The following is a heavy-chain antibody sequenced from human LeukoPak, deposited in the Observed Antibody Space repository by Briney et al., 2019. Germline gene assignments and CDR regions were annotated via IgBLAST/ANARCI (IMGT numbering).Heavy chain of an antibody. CDR1: GFTFSTYG. D-gene: IGHD2-15*01. CDR3: AKEMGSGLIVY. V-gene: IGHV3-30*18. CDR2: FSYDGSIK. J-gene: IGHJ4*02. Sequence: GTSLRLSCAASGFTFSTYGMHWVRQAPGEGLEWVAVFSYDGSIKDYADSVKGRFTISRDNSKNTLYLQTNSLRAEDTAVYYCAKEMGSGLIVYWGQGTLVTVSS.